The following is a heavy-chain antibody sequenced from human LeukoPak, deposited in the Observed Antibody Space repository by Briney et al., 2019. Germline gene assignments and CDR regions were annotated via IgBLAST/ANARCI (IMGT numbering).Heavy chain of an antibody. V-gene: IGHV1-2*02. CDR1: GYTFTGYY. J-gene: IGHJ5*02. D-gene: IGHD2-15*01. CDR3: ARDRHIVVVVAASNWFDP. Sequence: ASVKVSCKASGYTFTGYYVHWVRQAPGQGLEWMGWINPNSGGTNYAQKFQGRVTMTRDTSISTAYMELSRLRSDDTAVYYCARDRHIVVVVAASNWFDPWGQGTLVTVSS. CDR2: INPNSGGT.